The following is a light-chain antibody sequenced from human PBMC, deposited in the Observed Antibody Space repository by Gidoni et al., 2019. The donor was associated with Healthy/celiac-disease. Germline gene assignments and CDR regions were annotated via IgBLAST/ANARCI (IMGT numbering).Light chain of an antibody. CDR2: QDS. J-gene: IGLJ2*01. CDR3: QAWDSSTVV. Sequence: SYELTQPPSVSVPPGQTASIPCPGDKLGDKYACWYQQKPGQSPVLVIYQDSKRPSGIPERFSGSNSGNTATLTISGTQAMDEADYYCQAWDSSTVVFGGGTKLTGL. V-gene: IGLV3-1*01. CDR1: KLGDKY.